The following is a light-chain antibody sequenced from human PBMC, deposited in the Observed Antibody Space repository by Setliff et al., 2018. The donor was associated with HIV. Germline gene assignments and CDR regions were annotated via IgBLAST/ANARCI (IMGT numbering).Light chain of an antibody. CDR2: EVS. Sequence: QSALTQPASVSGSPGQSITISCTATSSDVGTYNLVSWYQQHPGKAPKVMIYEVSKRPSGISNRFSGSKSGNTASLTISGLQPEDESDYYCCSYASGSTSLFVFGTGTKVTVL. V-gene: IGLV2-23*02. J-gene: IGLJ1*01. CDR1: SSDVGTYNL. CDR3: CSYASGSTSLFV.